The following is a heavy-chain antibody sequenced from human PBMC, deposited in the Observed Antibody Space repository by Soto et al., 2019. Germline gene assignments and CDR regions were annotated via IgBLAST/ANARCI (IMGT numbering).Heavy chain of an antibody. J-gene: IGHJ3*02. Sequence: GGSLRLSCTASGFTFGDYAMSWVRQDPGKGLEWVGFIRSKTYGGTTEYAASVKGRFTIPRDDYKSMAYLQMNSLKTEDTAVYYCTRDLYVFGRKSYDSSGYAFDIWGQGKTVTVS. V-gene: IGHV3-49*04. D-gene: IGHD3-22*01. CDR2: IRSKTYGGTT. CDR1: GFTFGDYA. CDR3: TRDLYVFGRKSYDSSGYAFDI.